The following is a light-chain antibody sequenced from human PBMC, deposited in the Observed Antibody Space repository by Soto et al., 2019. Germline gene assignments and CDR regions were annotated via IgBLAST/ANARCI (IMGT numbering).Light chain of an antibody. CDR3: QQYSDHWT. CDR2: AAS. CDR1: QGIGFY. Sequence: IQLTQSPSSMSASVGDRVTISCRASQGIGFYLAWYQQKPGNAPKLLIYAASTLQSGVPSRFSGSGSGTNFTLTISSLQPEDFATYYCQQYSDHWTFGQGTKVDIK. J-gene: IGKJ1*01. V-gene: IGKV1-9*01.